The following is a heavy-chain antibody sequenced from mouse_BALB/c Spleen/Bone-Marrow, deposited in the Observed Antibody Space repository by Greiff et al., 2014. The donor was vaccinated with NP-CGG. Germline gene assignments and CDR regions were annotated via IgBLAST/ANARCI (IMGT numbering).Heavy chain of an antibody. CDR2: INPSNGGT. CDR1: GYTFTSYY. V-gene: IGHV1S81*02. J-gene: IGHJ4*01. Sequence: VQLQQSGAELVKPGASVKLSCKASGYTFTSYYMYWVKQRPGQGLEWFGEINPSNGGTNFNEKFENKATLTVDKSSSIAYMQLSSLTSEDSAVYYCSRGRRDALDYWGQGTSVTVSS. CDR3: SRGRRDALDY.